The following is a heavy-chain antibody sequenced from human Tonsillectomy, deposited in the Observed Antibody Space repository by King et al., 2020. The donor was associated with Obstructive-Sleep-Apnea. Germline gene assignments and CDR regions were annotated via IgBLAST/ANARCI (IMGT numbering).Heavy chain of an antibody. CDR2: INTSNGNT. Sequence: VQLVQSGAEVKKPGASVKVSCKASGYTFTSYAVHWVRQAPGQRLEWMGWINTSNGNTRYSQKFQGRVTITRDTSASTAYVELSSLRSEDTAVYYCARRYGYFDYWGQGALVTVSS. V-gene: IGHV1-3*04. CDR1: GYTFTSYA. D-gene: IGHD3-10*01. CDR3: ARRYGYFDY. J-gene: IGHJ4*02.